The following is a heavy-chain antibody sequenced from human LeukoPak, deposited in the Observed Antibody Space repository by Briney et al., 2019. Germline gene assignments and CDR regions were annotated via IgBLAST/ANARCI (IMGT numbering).Heavy chain of an antibody. CDR3: ARFGRTHYYYYGMDV. CDR1: GGSISSYY. V-gene: IGHV4-59*08. D-gene: IGHD1-14*01. CDR2: IYHTGKT. J-gene: IGHJ6*02. Sequence: PPETLSLTCSVSGGSISSYYWSWIRQPPGKGLEWIGYIYHTGKTNYDPSLKSRVTISVDTSKNQFSLKLSSVTAADTAVYYCARFGRTHYYYYGMDVWGQGTTVTVPS.